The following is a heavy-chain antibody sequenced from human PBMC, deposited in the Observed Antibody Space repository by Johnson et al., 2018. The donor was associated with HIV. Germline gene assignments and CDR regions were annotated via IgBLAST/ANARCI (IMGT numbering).Heavy chain of an antibody. CDR3: ARGLTGEQVDI. Sequence: VQLVESGGGVVQPGRSLRLSCAASKFTFSTYVMHWVRQAPGKGLEWVANINQDGSEKHYVDSVKGRFTISRDNSKNTLYLQMNSLRAEDTAVYYCARGLTGEQVDIWGQGTMVTVSS. V-gene: IGHV3-7*01. CDR2: INQDGSEK. CDR1: KFTFSTYV. J-gene: IGHJ3*02. D-gene: IGHD3-16*01.